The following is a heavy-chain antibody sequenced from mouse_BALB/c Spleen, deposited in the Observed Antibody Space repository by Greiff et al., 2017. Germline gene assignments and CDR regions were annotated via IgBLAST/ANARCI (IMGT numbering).Heavy chain of an antibody. CDR2: INPYNGAT. D-gene: IGHD2-4*01. CDR3: AREGYDYDDAMDY. V-gene: IGHV1-31*01. J-gene: IGHJ4*01. CDR1: GYSFTGYY. Sequence: VQLQQSGPELVKPGASVKISCKASGYSFTGYYMHWVKQSHVKSLEWIGRINPYNGATSYNQNFKDKASLTVDKSSSTAYMELHSLTSEDSAVYSCAREGYDYDDAMDYWGQGTSVTVSS.